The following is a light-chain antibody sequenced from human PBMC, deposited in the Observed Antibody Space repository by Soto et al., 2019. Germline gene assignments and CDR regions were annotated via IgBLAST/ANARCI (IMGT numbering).Light chain of an antibody. J-gene: IGKJ1*01. Sequence: EIVLTQSPGTLSLSPGERATLSCRASQSVRYNYLAWYRQKPGQAPRLLIYGASIRVTGIADRFSGSGSGTAFTLNISRLEPEDFAVYYCQHYVTSPWTFGQGTRVEIK. CDR3: QHYVTSPWT. V-gene: IGKV3-20*01. CDR1: QSVRYNY. CDR2: GAS.